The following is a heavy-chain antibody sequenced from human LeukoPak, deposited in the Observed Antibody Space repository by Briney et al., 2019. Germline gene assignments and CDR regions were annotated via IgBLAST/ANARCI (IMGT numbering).Heavy chain of an antibody. CDR2: IRYDGSNK. CDR3: AKDRKRRGPSGRDAFDI. J-gene: IGHJ3*02. CDR1: GFTFSSYG. Sequence: PGGSLRLSCAASGFTFSSYGMHWVRQAPGKGLEWVAFIRYDGSNKYYADSVKGRFTISRDNSKNTLYLQMNSLRAEDTAVYYCAKDRKRRGPSGRDAFDIWGQGTMVTVSS. D-gene: IGHD1-26*01. V-gene: IGHV3-30*02.